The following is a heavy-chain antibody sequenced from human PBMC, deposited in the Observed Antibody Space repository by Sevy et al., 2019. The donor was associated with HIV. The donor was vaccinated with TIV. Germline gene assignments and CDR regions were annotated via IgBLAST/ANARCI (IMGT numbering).Heavy chain of an antibody. D-gene: IGHD2-15*01. V-gene: IGHV4-34*01. J-gene: IGHJ4*02. CDR3: ARGPLFSPEYCSGGTCPTIDY. CDR1: GVSFSDYY. CDR2: VSQSGSA. Sequence: SETLSLTCAVSGVSFSDYYWAWIRQPPGKGLEWIGEVSQSGSANYNRSLRSRVIMSLDTSNNHFSLKLTSVTAADTAVYYCARGPLFSPEYCSGGTCPTIDYWSQGTLVTVSS.